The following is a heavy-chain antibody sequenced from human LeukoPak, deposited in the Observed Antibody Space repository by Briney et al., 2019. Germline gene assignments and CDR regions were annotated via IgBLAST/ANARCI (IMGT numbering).Heavy chain of an antibody. CDR3: ARQVGGYSYHYFDS. D-gene: IGHD5-18*01. V-gene: IGHV4-59*08. CDR2: IYYSGST. J-gene: IGHJ4*02. Sequence: SVTLSLTCTVSGGSISIQYWRWIRQPPGRGLECLGYIYYSGSTNYRPSLKSRVTRSVYTSKNKFSLKLSSVTAADTDVYYCARQVGGYSYHYFDSWGQGTLVTVSS. CDR1: GGSISIQY.